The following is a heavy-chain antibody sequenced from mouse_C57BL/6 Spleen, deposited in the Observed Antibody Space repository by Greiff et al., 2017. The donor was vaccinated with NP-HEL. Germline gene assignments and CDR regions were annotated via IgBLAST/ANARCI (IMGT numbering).Heavy chain of an antibody. CDR1: GFNIKDDY. Sequence: EVKLLESGAELVRPGASVKLSCTASGFNIKDDYMHWVKQRPEQGLEWIGWIDPENGDTEYASKFQGKATITADTSSNTAYLQLSSLTSEDTAVYYCTTSIYYYGSSDDYWGQGTTLTVSS. CDR3: TTSIYYYGSSDDY. CDR2: IDPENGDT. J-gene: IGHJ2*01. D-gene: IGHD1-1*01. V-gene: IGHV14-4*01.